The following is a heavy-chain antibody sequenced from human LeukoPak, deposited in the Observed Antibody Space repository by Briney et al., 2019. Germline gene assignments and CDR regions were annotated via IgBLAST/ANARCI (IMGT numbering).Heavy chain of an antibody. CDR2: IYRDGNT. J-gene: IGHJ4*02. V-gene: IGHV3-53*04. CDR1: GVTFSSDY. CDR3: ASRMTF. D-gene: IGHD2/OR15-2a*01. Sequence: GGSLRLSCAASGVTFSSDYMSWVRQAPGKGLEWVSVIYRDGNTYYADSVKGRFTISRHNSKNTLFLQMDSLRTEDTAIYYCASRMTFGGQGTLVTVSS.